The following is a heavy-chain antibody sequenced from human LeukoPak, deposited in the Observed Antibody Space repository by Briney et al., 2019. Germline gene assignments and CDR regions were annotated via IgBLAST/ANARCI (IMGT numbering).Heavy chain of an antibody. D-gene: IGHD1-7*01. V-gene: IGHV3-53*05. CDR2: IYNGGST. J-gene: IGHJ4*02. CDR1: GCTFSTSW. CDR3: AKELGLRGIYGTRRGKQIDF. Sequence: PGGSLRLSCEASGCTFSTSWMYWIRQAPGKGLEWVSHIYNGGSTYYADSLKSRVTISRDNSKNTLYLQMNSLRAEDTAVYYCAKELGLRGIYGTRRGKQIDFWGRGTRVTVSS.